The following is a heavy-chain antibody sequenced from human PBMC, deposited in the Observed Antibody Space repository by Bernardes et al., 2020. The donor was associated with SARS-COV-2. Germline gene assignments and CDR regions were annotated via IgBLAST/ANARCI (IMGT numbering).Heavy chain of an antibody. V-gene: IGHV4-39*01. J-gene: IGHJ4*02. D-gene: IGHD2-21*02. CDR3: ARQWLFLGGDNEGNYFDY. CDR1: GDSINSNTYY. CDR2: IYYFGDT. Sequence: SETLSLTCTVSGDSINSNTYYWGWIRQPPGKGLEWIGSIYYFGDTNYSPSLKSRVTISVDTSKNQFSLKLTSVTAADTAVYYCARQWLFLGGDNEGNYFDYWGQGTLVTVSS.